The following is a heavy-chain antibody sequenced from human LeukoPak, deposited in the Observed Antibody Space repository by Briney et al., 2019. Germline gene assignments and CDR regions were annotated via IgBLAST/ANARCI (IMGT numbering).Heavy chain of an antibody. Sequence: NPGGSLRLSCAVSGFTLSRYWMTWVRQAPGKGLEWIGDINHSGSTNYNPSLKSRVTISVDTSKNQFSLKLSSVTAADTAVYYCARGRIAAAGTKYNCFDPWGQGTLVTVSS. D-gene: IGHD6-13*01. J-gene: IGHJ5*02. CDR3: ARGRIAAAGTKYNCFDP. V-gene: IGHV4-34*01. CDR1: GFTLSRYW. CDR2: INHSGST.